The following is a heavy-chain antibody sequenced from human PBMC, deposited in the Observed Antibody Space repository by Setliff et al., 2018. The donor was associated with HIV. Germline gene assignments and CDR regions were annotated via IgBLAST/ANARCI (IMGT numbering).Heavy chain of an antibody. CDR3: AWGTQRPIDS. CDR1: GYTFPDYY. J-gene: IGHJ4*02. D-gene: IGHD3-16*01. CDR2: IDPDRGDT. Sequence: ASVKVSCKVSGYTFPDYYIQWVRQAPGKGLEWMGLIDPDRGDTVYAEKFQGRVTITADRSIDTAYMRLNSLTSEDTAMYFCAWGTQRPIDSWGQGTLVTVSS. V-gene: IGHV1-69-2*01.